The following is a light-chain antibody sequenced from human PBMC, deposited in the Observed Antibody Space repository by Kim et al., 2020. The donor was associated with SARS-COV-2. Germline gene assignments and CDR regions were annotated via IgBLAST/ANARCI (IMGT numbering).Light chain of an antibody. J-gene: IGLJ1*01. V-gene: IGLV2-14*03. CDR1: SGDVGGYDL. Sequence: QSALTQPAAVSGSPGQSITISCTGTSGDVGGYDLVSWYQHHPGKPPKLLISDVNKRPSGVSDRFSGSKSGNTGSLTISGLQAEDEADYYCSSYTSRSSYVFGTGTKVTVL. CDR2: DVN. CDR3: SSYTSRSSYV.